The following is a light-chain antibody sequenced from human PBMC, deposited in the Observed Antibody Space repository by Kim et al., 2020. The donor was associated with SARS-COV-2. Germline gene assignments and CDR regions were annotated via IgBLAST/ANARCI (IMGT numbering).Light chain of an antibody. CDR1: SLRSYY. Sequence: SSELTQEPAVSVALGQTVRPTCQGDSLRSYYATWYQQKPGQAPVLVIYDKNHRPSGIPARFSGSYSGNTASLTITGGQAGDEAVYYCNSRESGVNHVVFGEGTQLTFL. V-gene: IGLV3-19*01. CDR3: NSRESGVNHVV. CDR2: DKN. J-gene: IGLJ2*01.